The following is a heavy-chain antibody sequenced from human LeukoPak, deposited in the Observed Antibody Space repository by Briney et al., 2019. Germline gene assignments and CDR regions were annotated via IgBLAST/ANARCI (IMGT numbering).Heavy chain of an antibody. Sequence: GGSLRLSCAASGFTFSSYSMNWVRQAPGKGLEWVSSICSSSSYKYYADSVKGRFTISRDNAKNSLYLQMNTLRAEDTAVYYCARDPGDIVVVPAEEHYYYYGMDVWGQGTTVTVSS. V-gene: IGHV3-21*01. J-gene: IGHJ6*02. CDR1: GFTFSSYS. CDR2: ICSSSSYK. D-gene: IGHD2-2*01. CDR3: ARDPGDIVVVPAEEHYYYYGMDV.